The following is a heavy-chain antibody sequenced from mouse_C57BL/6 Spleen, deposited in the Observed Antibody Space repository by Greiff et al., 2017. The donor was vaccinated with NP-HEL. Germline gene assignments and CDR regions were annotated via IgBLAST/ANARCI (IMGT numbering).Heavy chain of an antibody. CDR2: ISSGGSYT. CDR1: GFTFSSYG. Sequence: EVKLMESGGDLVKPGGSLKLSCAASGFTFSSYGMSWVRQTPDKRLEWVATISSGGSYTYYPDSVKGRFTISRDNAKNTLYLQMSSLKSEDTAMYYCARRGSTMVTTAWFAYWGQGTLVTVSA. V-gene: IGHV5-6*02. CDR3: ARRGSTMVTTAWFAY. J-gene: IGHJ3*01. D-gene: IGHD2-1*01.